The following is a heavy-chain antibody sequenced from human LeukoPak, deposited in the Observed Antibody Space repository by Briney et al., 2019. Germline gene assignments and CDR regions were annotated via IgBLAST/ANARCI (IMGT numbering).Heavy chain of an antibody. CDR3: ARDYYGSGSHNWFDP. J-gene: IGHJ5*02. Sequence: PSETLSLTCTVSGGPVSSGSYYWSWIRQPPGKGLEWIGYIYYSGSANYNPSLKSRVTISVDTPKNQFSLKLSSVTAADTAVYYCARDYYGSGSHNWFDPWGQGTLVTVSS. D-gene: IGHD3-10*01. V-gene: IGHV4-61*01. CDR1: GGPVSSGSYY. CDR2: IYYSGSA.